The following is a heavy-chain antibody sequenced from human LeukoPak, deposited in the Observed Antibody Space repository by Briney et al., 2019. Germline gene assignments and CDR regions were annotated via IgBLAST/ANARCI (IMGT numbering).Heavy chain of an antibody. V-gene: IGHV1-69*13. Sequence: ASVKVSCKASGGTFSSYAISWVRQAPGQGLEWMGGIIPIFGTANYAQKFQGRVTITADESTSTAYMELSSLRSEDTAVYYCARDPTHYGDYDDYWGQGTLVTVSS. D-gene: IGHD4-17*01. CDR1: GGTFSSYA. CDR2: IIPIFGTA. CDR3: ARDPTHYGDYDDY. J-gene: IGHJ4*02.